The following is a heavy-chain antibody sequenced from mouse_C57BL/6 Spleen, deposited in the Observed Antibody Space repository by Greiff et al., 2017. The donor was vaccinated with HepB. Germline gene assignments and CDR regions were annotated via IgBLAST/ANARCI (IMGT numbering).Heavy chain of an antibody. CDR1: GFTFSNYW. D-gene: IGHD2-12*01. CDR3: TVLQRRDY. CDR2: IRLKSDTYAT. J-gene: IGHJ4*01. V-gene: IGHV6-3*01. Sequence: EVKLVESGGGLVQPGRSMKLTCVASGFTFSNYWMNWVRQSPEKGLEWVAQIRLKSDTYATHYAESVKGRCTISRYSYKSSEYLRMNNVRAEDNGSDYFTVLQRRDYWGQGTSVTVSS.